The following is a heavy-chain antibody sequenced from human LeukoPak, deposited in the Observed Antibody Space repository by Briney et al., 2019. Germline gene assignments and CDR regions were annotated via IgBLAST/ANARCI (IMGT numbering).Heavy chain of an antibody. CDR1: GGSFSGYY. V-gene: IGHV4-34*01. J-gene: IGHJ4*02. CDR2: INHSGTT. CDR3: SRERVLRY. Sequence: SETLSLTCAVYGGSFSGYYWSWVRQPPGKGLEWIGEINHSGTTNYNPSLKSRVTISVDTSKNQFSLKLSSVTAADTAVYYCSRERVLRYWGQGTLVTVSS.